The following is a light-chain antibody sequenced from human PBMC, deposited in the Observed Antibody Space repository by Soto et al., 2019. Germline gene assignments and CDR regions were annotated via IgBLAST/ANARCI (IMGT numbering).Light chain of an antibody. Sequence: EIVLTQSAGILSLSPGERATLSYRASQTVTSTFLAWYQQKPGQAPRLLIYGASRRATGIPDRFSGSGSGTDFTLTITRLEPEDFAVYYCHQYDSSRTFGQGTKVEMK. CDR2: GAS. J-gene: IGKJ1*01. CDR3: HQYDSSRT. CDR1: QTVTSTF. V-gene: IGKV3-20*01.